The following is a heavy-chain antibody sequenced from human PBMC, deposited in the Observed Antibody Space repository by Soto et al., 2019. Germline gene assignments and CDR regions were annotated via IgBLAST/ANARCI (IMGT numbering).Heavy chain of an antibody. CDR1: GASFSGYL. Sequence: SETLSLTCAGSGASFSGYLWSWIRQPPGKGLEWIGEIHHSGSTKYNPSLKSRVTISMDISNKEFSLKLNSVTAADTAVYYCARGQPYNWNYNYFDYWGQGTQVTVSS. D-gene: IGHD1-7*01. J-gene: IGHJ4*02. CDR2: IHHSGST. CDR3: ARGQPYNWNYNYFDY. V-gene: IGHV4-34*01.